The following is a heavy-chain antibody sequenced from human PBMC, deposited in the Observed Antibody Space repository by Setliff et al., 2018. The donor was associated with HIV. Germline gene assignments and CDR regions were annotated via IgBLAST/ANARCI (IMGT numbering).Heavy chain of an antibody. V-gene: IGHV1-46*01. D-gene: IGHD1-7*01. CDR2: INPTGDIT. Sequence: ASVKVSCKASGYTFINNYIHWVRQAPGQGLEWMGLINPTGDITFYPQKFQARVTMTRDTSTTTVYMELSGLRSEVTAVYFCARSLGGLAVPSKNYFDPWGQGTLVTVSS. CDR1: GYTFINNY. J-gene: IGHJ5*02. CDR3: ARSLGGLAVPSKNYFDP.